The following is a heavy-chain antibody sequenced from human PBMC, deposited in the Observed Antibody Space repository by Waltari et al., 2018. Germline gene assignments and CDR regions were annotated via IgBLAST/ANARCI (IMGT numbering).Heavy chain of an antibody. V-gene: IGHV4-61*02. CDR1: GGSISSGSYY. CDR3: ARDVVAGNYYYYYMDV. D-gene: IGHD6-19*01. CDR2: IYTRGST. J-gene: IGHJ6*03. Sequence: QVQLQESGPGLVKPSQTLSLTCTVSGGSISSGSYYWSWIRQPAGKGLEWIGRIYTRGSTNYNPPLKSRVTISVDTSKNQFALKLSSVTAADTAVYYCARDVVAGNYYYYYMDVWGKGTTVTVSS.